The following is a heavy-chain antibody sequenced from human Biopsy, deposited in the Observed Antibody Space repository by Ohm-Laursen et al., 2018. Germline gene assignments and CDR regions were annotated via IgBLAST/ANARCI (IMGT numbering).Heavy chain of an antibody. CDR1: GFTFGDYY. V-gene: IGHV3-11*01. CDR3: ATDGAGSYNEN. CDR2: ISGSGVTK. J-gene: IGHJ4*02. D-gene: IGHD3-10*01. Sequence: SLRLSCAAPGFTFGDYYMSWIRQAPGKGLEWVSYISGSGVTKMYADTVKGRFTVSRDNAKNSLYLEMNNRTVEDTAVYYCATDGAGSYNENWGQGTLVSVSS.